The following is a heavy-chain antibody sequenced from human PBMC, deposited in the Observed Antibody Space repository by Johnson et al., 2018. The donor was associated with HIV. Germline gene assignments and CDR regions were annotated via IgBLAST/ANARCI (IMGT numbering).Heavy chain of an antibody. V-gene: IGHV3-9*01. Sequence: VQLVESGGGLVQPGRSLRLYCAASGFTFDDYAMHWVRQAPGKGLEWVSGISWNSGSIGYADSVKGRFTISRDNAKNSLYLQMNSLRAEDTALYYCAKDPSGSPHWGAFDIWGQGTMVTVSS. J-gene: IGHJ3*02. CDR3: AKDPSGSPHWGAFDI. CDR2: ISWNSGSI. D-gene: IGHD1-26*01. CDR1: GFTFDDYA.